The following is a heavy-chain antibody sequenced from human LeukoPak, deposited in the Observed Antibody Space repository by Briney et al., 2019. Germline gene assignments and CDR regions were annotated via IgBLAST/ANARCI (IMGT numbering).Heavy chain of an antibody. CDR2: IYHSGST. D-gene: IGHD3-22*01. V-gene: IGHV4-4*02. J-gene: IGHJ4*02. Sequence: SGTLSLTCAVSGGSLSSSNWWSWVRPPPGKGLEWIGEIYHSGSTNYNPSLKSRVTISVDKSKNQFSLKLSSVTAADTAVYYCARGDYYDSSGPREYYFDYWGQGTLVTVSS. CDR1: GGSLSSSNW. CDR3: ARGDYYDSSGPREYYFDY.